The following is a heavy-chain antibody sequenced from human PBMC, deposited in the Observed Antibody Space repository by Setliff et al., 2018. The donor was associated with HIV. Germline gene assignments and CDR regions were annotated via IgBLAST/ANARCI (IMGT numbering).Heavy chain of an antibody. CDR2: IYPNTGGT. J-gene: IGHJ3*02. Sequence: ASVKVSCKASGGTFRSKGISWVRQAPGQGLEWMGWIYPNTGGTNYAQKFQGRVTMTRDTSISTAYMELSRLRSDDTAVYYCARDGYYDSSGYSAFDIWGQGTMVTVSS. D-gene: IGHD3-22*01. CDR1: GGTFRSKG. CDR3: ARDGYYDSSGYSAFDI. V-gene: IGHV1-2*02.